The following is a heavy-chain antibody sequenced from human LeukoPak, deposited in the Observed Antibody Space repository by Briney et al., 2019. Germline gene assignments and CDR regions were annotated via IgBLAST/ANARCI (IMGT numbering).Heavy chain of an antibody. CDR3: AIYSGYGTNAFDI. CDR2: ISSSSSYI. CDR1: GFTFSTYS. Sequence: GGSLRLSCAASGFTFSTYSMNWVRQAPGKGLDWVSSISSSSSYIYYADSVKGRFTISRDNAKNSLYLQMNSLRAEDTAVYYCAIYSGYGTNAFDIWGQGTMVTVSS. V-gene: IGHV3-21*01. J-gene: IGHJ3*02. D-gene: IGHD5-12*01.